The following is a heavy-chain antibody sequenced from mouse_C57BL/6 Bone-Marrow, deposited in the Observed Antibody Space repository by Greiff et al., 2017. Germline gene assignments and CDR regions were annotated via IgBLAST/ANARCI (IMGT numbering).Heavy chain of an antibody. Sequence: EVKLVESGGGLVQSGRSLRLSCATSGFTFSDFYMEWVRQAPGKGLEWIAASRNKANDYTTEYSASVKGRFIVSRDTSQSILYLQMNALRAEDTAIDYCARAFYYAMDYWGQGTSVTVSS. CDR1: GFTFSDFY. J-gene: IGHJ4*01. CDR3: ARAFYYAMDY. V-gene: IGHV7-1*01. CDR2: SRNKANDYTT.